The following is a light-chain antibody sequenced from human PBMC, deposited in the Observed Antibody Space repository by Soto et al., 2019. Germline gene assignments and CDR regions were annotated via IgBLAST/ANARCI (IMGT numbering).Light chain of an antibody. J-gene: IGLJ1*01. CDR1: ISDVGGYNF. CDR2: EVS. V-gene: IGLV2-14*01. Sequence: QSALTQPASVSRSPGQSITISCTGTISDVGGYNFVSWYQKHPGRAPKLLIYEVSRRPSGVSNRFSGSKSGDTASLTISGLQAEDEADYYCYSYRGYYTRVFGTGTKVTVL. CDR3: YSYRGYYTRV.